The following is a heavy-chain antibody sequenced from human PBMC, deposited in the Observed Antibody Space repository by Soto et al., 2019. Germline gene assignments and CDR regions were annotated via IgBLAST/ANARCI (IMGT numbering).Heavy chain of an antibody. D-gene: IGHD3-22*01. CDR1: GGTFSSYA. Sequence: GPSVKVSCKASGGTFSSYAISWVRQAPGQGLEWMGGIIPIFGTANYAQKFQGRVTITADKSTSTAYMELSSLRSEDTAVYYCARAFPPTYYYDSSGYYFDYWGQGTLVTVSS. CDR2: IIPIFGTA. J-gene: IGHJ4*02. V-gene: IGHV1-69*06. CDR3: ARAFPPTYYYDSSGYYFDY.